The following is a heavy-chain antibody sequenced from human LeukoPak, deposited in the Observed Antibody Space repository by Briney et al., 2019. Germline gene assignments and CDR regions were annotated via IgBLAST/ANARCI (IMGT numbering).Heavy chain of an antibody. J-gene: IGHJ4*02. V-gene: IGHV5-51*01. D-gene: IGHD2-2*01. Sequence: GESLKISCKGSGYSFTSYWIGWVRQMPGKGLEWMGIIYPGDSDTRYSPSFQGQVTISADKSISTAYLQWSSLKASDTAMYYCARQTGYCSSTSSSKSFDYWGQGTLVTVSS. CDR2: IYPGDSDT. CDR1: GYSFTSYW. CDR3: ARQTGYCSSTSSSKSFDY.